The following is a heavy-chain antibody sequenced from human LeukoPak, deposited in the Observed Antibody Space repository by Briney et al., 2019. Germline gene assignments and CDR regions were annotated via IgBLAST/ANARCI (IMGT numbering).Heavy chain of an antibody. CDR2: ISSSSTI. D-gene: IGHD6-13*01. CDR3: ARDWRSSSWYRGPNWFDP. Sequence: GGSLRLSCAASGFTFSSYSMNWVRQAPGKGLEWVSYISSSSTIYYADSVKGRFTISRDNAKNSLYLQVNSLRDEDTAVYYCARDWRSSSWYRGPNWFDPWGQGTLVTVSS. V-gene: IGHV3-48*02. J-gene: IGHJ5*02. CDR1: GFTFSSYS.